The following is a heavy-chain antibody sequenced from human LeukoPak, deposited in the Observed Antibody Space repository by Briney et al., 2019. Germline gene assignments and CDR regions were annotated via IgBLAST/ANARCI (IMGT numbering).Heavy chain of an antibody. CDR1: GGSISSGGYS. CDR3: ARGRRVYSSRSYNWFDP. D-gene: IGHD6-13*01. J-gene: IGHJ5*02. Sequence: SETLSLTCAVSGGSISSGGYSWSWIRQPPGKGLEWIGYIYHSGSTNYNPSLKSRVTISVDTSKNQFSLKLSSVTAADTAVYYCARGRRVYSSRSYNWFDPWGQGTLVTVSS. CDR2: IYHSGST. V-gene: IGHV4-30-2*01.